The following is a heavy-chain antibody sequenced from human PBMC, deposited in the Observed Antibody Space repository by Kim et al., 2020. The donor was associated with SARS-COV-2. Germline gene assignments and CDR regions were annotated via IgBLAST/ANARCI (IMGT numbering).Heavy chain of an antibody. V-gene: IGHV3-33*01. CDR3: ARDLQWMDV. Sequence: NKNYAISVKGRFTISRDKSKNTLYLQMNSMRAEDTAVYYCARDLQWMDVWGQGTTVTVSS. CDR2: NK. D-gene: IGHD2-8*01. J-gene: IGHJ6*02.